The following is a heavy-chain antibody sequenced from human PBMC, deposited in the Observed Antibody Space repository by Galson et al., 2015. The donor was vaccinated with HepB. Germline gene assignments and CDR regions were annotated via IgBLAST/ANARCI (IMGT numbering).Heavy chain of an antibody. CDR1: GGSISSGGYS. D-gene: IGHD3-10*01. V-gene: IGHV4-30-2*01. CDR3: ARDRVSGGMDV. CDR2: IYHSGST. J-gene: IGHJ6*02. Sequence: TLSLTCAVSGGSISSGGYSWSWIRQPPGKGLEWIGYIYHSGSTYYNPSLKSRVTISVDRSKNQFSLKLSSVTAADTAVYYCARDRVSGGMDVWGQGTTVTVSS.